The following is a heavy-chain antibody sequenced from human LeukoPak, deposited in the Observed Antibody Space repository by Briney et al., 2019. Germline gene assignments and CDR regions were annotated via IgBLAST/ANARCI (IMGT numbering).Heavy chain of an antibody. Sequence: GGSLRLSCAASGFTFSSHAMSWVRQAPGKGLEWVANIKQDGSEKYYVDSVKGRFTISRDNAKNSLYLQMNSLRAEDTAVYYCARGRDSSGYYSYYYYYYMDVWGKGTTVTVSS. CDR2: IKQDGSEK. J-gene: IGHJ6*03. CDR1: GFTFSSHA. V-gene: IGHV3-7*01. D-gene: IGHD3-22*01. CDR3: ARGRDSSGYYSYYYYYYMDV.